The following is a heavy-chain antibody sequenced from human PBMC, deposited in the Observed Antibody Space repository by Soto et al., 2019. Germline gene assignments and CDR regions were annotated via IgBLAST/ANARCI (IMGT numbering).Heavy chain of an antibody. J-gene: IGHJ4*02. CDR2: ISAYNGDT. Sequence: CEDSRLGNTCKCLCWLRQAPGQGLEWMGWISAYNGDTNYARNLQGGVTMTTDTSASTAYMELRSLRSDDTAVYYRARDHSFFEYWGQRTPVTVSS. CDR1: RLGNTCKC. CDR3: ARDHSFFEY. D-gene: IGHD2-15*01. V-gene: IGHV1-18*01.